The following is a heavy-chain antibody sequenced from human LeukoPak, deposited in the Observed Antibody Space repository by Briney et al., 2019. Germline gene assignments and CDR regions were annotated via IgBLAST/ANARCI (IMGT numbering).Heavy chain of an antibody. D-gene: IGHD1-26*01. CDR3: ARGQGGNYYLNYFDY. CDR2: IYHSGST. V-gene: IGHV4-30-2*01. J-gene: IGHJ4*02. CDR1: GGSFSSGGYS. Sequence: SETLSLTCAVSGGSFSSGGYSWTWIRQPPGKGLEWIGYIYHSGSTYYNPSLKSRVTISVDTSRNQFSLKLASVTAADTAVYYCARGQGGNYYLNYFDYWGQGALVTVSS.